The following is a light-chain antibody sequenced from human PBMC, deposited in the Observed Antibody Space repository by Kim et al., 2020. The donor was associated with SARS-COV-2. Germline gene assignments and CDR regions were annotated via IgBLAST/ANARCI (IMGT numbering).Light chain of an antibody. Sequence: QSALTQPASVSGSPGQSITISCTGTSSDVGSYNLVSWYQHHQGKAPKLLIYEVNKRPSGLSNRFSGSKSGNTASLTISGLLPEDEADYYCCSYAGSDTLDVLFGGGTQLTVL. V-gene: IGLV2-23*02. CDR3: CSYAGSDTLDVL. CDR1: SSDVGSYNL. J-gene: IGLJ2*01. CDR2: EVN.